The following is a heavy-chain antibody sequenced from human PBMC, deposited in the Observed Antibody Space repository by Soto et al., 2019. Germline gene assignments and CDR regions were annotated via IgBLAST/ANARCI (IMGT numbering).Heavy chain of an antibody. J-gene: IGHJ4*02. CDR2: IYWDDDK. V-gene: IGHV2-5*02. CDR1: GFSLSTDDVG. CDR3: ARSKYSISSFDY. D-gene: IGHD6-6*01. Sequence: QITLKESGPTLVKPTQTLTLTCTFSGFSLSTDDVGVGWIRQSPGKTLDWLAVIYWDDDKRYSPSLKSRLTITKDTSKNQVLLTMTNMDPVDTATYFCARSKYSISSFDYWGQGALVTVSS.